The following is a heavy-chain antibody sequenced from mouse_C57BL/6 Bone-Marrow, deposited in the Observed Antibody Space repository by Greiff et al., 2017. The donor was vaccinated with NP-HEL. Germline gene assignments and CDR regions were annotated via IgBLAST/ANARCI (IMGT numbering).Heavy chain of an antibody. Sequence: QVQLQQSGPELVKPGASVKISCKASGYAFSSSWMNWVQQRPGKGLEWIGRIYPGDGDTNYNGKFTGKATLTADKSSSTAYMQLSSLTSEDSAVYLCARQANWDGYWGQGTTLTVSS. J-gene: IGHJ2*01. D-gene: IGHD4-1*01. V-gene: IGHV1-82*01. CDR2: IYPGDGDT. CDR3: ARQANWDGY. CDR1: GYAFSSSW.